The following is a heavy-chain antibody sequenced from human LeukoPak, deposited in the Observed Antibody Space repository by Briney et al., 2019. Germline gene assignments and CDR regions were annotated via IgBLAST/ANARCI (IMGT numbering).Heavy chain of an antibody. V-gene: IGHV1-69*04. CDR1: GYTFTSYG. D-gene: IGHD6-6*01. Sequence: AASVKVSCKASGYTFTSYGISWVRQAPGQGLEWMGRIIPIFGIANYAQKFQGRVTITADKSTSTAYMELSSLRSEDTAVYYCAAQNSSSSYYYYGMDVWGQGTTVTVSS. CDR3: AAQNSSSSYYYYGMDV. CDR2: IIPIFGIA. J-gene: IGHJ6*02.